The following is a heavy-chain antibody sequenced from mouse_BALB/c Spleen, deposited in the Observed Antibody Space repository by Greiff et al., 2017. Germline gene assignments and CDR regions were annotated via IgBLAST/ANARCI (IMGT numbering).Heavy chain of an antibody. CDR2: IYPYNGGT. Sequence: EVQLQQSGPELVKPGASVKISCKASGYTFTDYNMHWVKQSHGKSLEWIGYIYPYNGGTGYNQKFKGKATLTVDNSSSTAYMELRSLTSEDSAVYYCARSYGNSAWFAYWGQGTLVTVSA. CDR1: GYTFTDYN. V-gene: IGHV1S29*02. CDR3: ARSYGNSAWFAY. D-gene: IGHD2-1*01. J-gene: IGHJ3*01.